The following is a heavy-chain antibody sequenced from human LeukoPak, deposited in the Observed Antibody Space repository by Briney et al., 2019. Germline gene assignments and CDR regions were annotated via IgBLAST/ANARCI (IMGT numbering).Heavy chain of an antibody. CDR2: TDRGGRT. CDR3: ARGPDGSGSYYNALIDY. Sequence: SETLSLTCAVYGGSFSDYSWTWIRQPPGKGLEWIGETDRGGRTTYNPSLKIRVTILVDTSKNQFSLKLSSVTAADTAVYYCARGPDGSGSYYNALIDYWGQGTLVTVSS. V-gene: IGHV4-34*01. J-gene: IGHJ4*02. CDR1: GGSFSDYS. D-gene: IGHD3-10*01.